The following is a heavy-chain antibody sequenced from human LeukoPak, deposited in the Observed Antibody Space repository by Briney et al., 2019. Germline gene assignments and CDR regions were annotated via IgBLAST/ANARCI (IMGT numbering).Heavy chain of an antibody. J-gene: IGHJ5*02. V-gene: IGHV3-9*01. CDR1: GFTFDVYA. D-gene: IGHD6-13*01. Sequence: PGGSLRLSCAASGFTFDVYAMHWVRQAPGKGLEWVSGISWNSGSIGYADSVKGRFTISRDNAKNSLYLQMNSLRAEDTALYYCAKVSLPYSSSWANWFDPWGQGTLVTVSS. CDR2: ISWNSGSI. CDR3: AKVSLPYSSSWANWFDP.